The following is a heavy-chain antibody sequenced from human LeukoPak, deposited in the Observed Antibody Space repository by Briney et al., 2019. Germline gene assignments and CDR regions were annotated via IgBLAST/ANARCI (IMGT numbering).Heavy chain of an antibody. Sequence: GGSLRPSCAASGFTVSSNYMSWVRQAPGKGLEWVSVIYSGGSTYYADSVKGRFTISRDNSKNTLYLQMNSLRAEDTAVYYSARVLVVAVHDAFDIWGQGTMVTVSS. V-gene: IGHV3-53*01. CDR2: IYSGGST. J-gene: IGHJ3*02. CDR1: GFTVSSNY. D-gene: IGHD2-15*01. CDR3: ARVLVVAVHDAFDI.